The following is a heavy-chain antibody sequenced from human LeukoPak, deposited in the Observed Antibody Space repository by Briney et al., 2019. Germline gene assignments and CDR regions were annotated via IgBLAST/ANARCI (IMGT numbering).Heavy chain of an antibody. V-gene: IGHV4-59*01. CDR3: ARGVYIAAAQYGY. CDR2: IYYSGTT. D-gene: IGHD6-13*01. J-gene: IGHJ4*02. Sequence: PSETLSLTCTVSGGSIGTYSWNWIWQPPGKGLEWIGYIYYSGTTNYNPSLKSRVTISVDTSKNQFSLKLSSVTAADTAVYYCARGVYIAAAQYGYWGQGTLVTVSS. CDR1: GGSIGTYS.